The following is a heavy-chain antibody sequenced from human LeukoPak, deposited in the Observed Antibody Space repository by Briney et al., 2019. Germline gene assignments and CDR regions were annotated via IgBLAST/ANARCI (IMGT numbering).Heavy chain of an antibody. CDR2: ISGSGGYI. CDR1: GFTFSSYV. J-gene: IGHJ5*02. CDR3: ARGDSGWAVS. V-gene: IGHV3-21*01. Sequence: RAGGSLRLSCAASGFTFSSYVMSWVRQAPGKGLEWVSTISGSGGYIYYADSLKGRFTISRDNAKNSLYLQMNSLRAEDTAVYYCARGDSGWAVSWGQGTLVTVSS. D-gene: IGHD6-19*01.